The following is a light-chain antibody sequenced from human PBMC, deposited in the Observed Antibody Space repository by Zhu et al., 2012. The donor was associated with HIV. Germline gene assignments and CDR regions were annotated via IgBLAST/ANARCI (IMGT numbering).Light chain of an antibody. V-gene: IGKV3D-15*01. Sequence: EIVLTQSPGTLSLSPGERATLSCRASQTVSRNYLAWYQQKPGQPPRLLVFSTSTRADGIPVRFSGSGSGTEFTLTIDSLQSEDFAVYFCQQYNTWRPLSFGGGTKVEMK. CDR1: QTVSRN. J-gene: IGKJ4*01. CDR2: STS. CDR3: QQYNTWRPLS.